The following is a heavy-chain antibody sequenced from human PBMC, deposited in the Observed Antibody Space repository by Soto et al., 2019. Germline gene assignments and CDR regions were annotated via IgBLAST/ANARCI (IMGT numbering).Heavy chain of an antibody. V-gene: IGHV4-59*01. CDR1: GGTIGDYY. J-gene: IGHJ4*02. CDR3: VRKPNRAGSFDS. CDR2: IYYTGKT. Sequence: SETLSLTCTISGGTIGDYYWSWIRQPPGKDLEWIAYIYYTGKTDQNPSLEGRVSISLGTSGNQFSLNLRSVTAADTAVYYCVRKPNRAGSFDSWGPGISVTVSS. D-gene: IGHD6-25*01.